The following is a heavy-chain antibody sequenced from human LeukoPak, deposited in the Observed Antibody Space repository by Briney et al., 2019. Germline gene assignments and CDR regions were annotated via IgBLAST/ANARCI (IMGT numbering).Heavy chain of an antibody. Sequence: GGSLRLSCAASGFTVSSNYMSWVRQAPGKGLEWVSVIYSGGTTYYADSVKGRFTISRDNSKNTVFLQMNSLRGDDTAVYYCARVTRGTFDIWGHGTVVTVSS. D-gene: IGHD3-10*01. J-gene: IGHJ3*02. CDR3: ARVTRGTFDI. CDR2: IYSGGTT. V-gene: IGHV3-53*01. CDR1: GFTVSSNY.